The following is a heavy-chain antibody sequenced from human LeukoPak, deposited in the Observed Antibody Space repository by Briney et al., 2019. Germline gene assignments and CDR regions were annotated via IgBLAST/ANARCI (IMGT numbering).Heavy chain of an antibody. CDR1: GSTFSSYS. J-gene: IGHJ4*02. D-gene: IGHD4-23*01. V-gene: IGHV3-21*04. CDR2: ISSSSSYI. Sequence: GGSLRLSCAASGSTFSSYSTNWVRQAPGKGLEWVSSISSSSSYIYYADSVKGRFTISRDNSKNTLYLQMNSLRAEDTAVYYCARDGREFGGNFSFDYWGQGTLVTVSS. CDR3: ARDGREFGGNFSFDY.